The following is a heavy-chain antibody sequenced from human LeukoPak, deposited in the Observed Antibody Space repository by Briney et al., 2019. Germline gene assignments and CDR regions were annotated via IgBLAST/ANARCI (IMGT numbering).Heavy chain of an antibody. CDR3: ARGGGSDLYYYYGMDV. Sequence: ASVKVSCKASGYTFTSYDINWVRQATGQGLEWMGWMNPNSGNTGYAQKFQGRVTMTRNTSIGTAYMELSSLRSEDTAVYYCARGGGSDLYYYYGMDVWGQGTTVTVSS. CDR2: MNPNSGNT. CDR1: GYTFTSYD. V-gene: IGHV1-8*01. D-gene: IGHD3-10*01. J-gene: IGHJ6*02.